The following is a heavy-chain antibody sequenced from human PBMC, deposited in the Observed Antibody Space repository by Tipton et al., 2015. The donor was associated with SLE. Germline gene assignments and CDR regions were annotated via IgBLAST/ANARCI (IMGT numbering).Heavy chain of an antibody. D-gene: IGHD4-17*01. Sequence: TLSLTCTVSGGSISSSSYHWGWIRQPPGKGLEWIGHIYATGITNYNPSLKSRVTISVDTSKNQFSLKLSSVTAADTAVYYCARDKNGDYYDYWGQGTLVTVSS. J-gene: IGHJ4*02. V-gene: IGHV4-61*09. CDR2: IYATGIT. CDR3: ARDKNGDYYDY. CDR1: GGSISSSSYH.